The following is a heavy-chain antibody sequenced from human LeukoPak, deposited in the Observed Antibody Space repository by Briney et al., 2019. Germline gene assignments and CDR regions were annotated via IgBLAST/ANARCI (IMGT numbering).Heavy chain of an antibody. J-gene: IGHJ3*02. CDR2: INANGRST. CDR1: GFTFSSHA. V-gene: IGHV3-64*02. D-gene: IGHD5/OR15-5a*01. CDR3: ARERYSVNDYDAFDI. Sequence: PGGSLRLSCAASGFTFSSHAMHWVRPAPGKGLEYVSAINANGRSTYYADSVKGRFTISRDNSKTTLYLQMGSLRTEDMAVYYCARERYSVNDYDAFDIWGQGTMVTVSS.